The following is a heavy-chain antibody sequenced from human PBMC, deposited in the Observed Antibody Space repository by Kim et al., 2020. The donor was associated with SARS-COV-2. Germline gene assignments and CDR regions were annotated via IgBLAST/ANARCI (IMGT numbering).Heavy chain of an antibody. V-gene: IGHV1-18*01. CDR2: ISAYNGNT. D-gene: IGHD3-3*01. Sequence: ASVKVSCKASGYTFTSYGISWVRQAPGQGLEWMGWISAYNGNTNYAQKLQGRVTMTTDTSTSTAYMELRSLRSDDTAVYYCARSDHIGPRFLELLWGQGTLVTVSS. J-gene: IGHJ4*02. CDR1: GYTFTSYG. CDR3: ARSDHIGPRFLELL.